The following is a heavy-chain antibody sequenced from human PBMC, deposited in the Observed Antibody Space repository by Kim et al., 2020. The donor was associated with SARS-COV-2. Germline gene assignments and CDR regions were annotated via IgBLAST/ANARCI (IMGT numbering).Heavy chain of an antibody. D-gene: IGHD5-12*01. V-gene: IGHV4-4*02. CDR3: ASSRGVVATSY. Sequence: TNYNPALKSRVTISVDKSKNQCSLKLSSVTAADTAVYYCASSRGVVATSYWGQGTLVTVSS. J-gene: IGHJ4*02. CDR2: T.